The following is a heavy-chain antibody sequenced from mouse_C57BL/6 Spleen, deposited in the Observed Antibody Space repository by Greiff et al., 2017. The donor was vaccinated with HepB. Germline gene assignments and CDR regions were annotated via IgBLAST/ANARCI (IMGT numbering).Heavy chain of an antibody. V-gene: IGHV1-61*01. CDR1: GYTFTSYW. CDR3: AIYDDDVRY. D-gene: IGHD2-4*01. Sequence: VQLQQPGAELVRPGSSVKLSCKASGYTFTSYWMDWVKQRPGQGLEWIGNIYPSDSETHYNQKFKDKATLTVEKSTSTAYMQLNSLTSEDSAVYYCAIYDDDVRYWGQGTTLTVAS. CDR2: IYPSDSET. J-gene: IGHJ2*01.